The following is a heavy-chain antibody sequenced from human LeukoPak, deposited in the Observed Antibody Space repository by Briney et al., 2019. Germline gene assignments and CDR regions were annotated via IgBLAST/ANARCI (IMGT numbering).Heavy chain of an antibody. CDR2: IYSGGST. Sequence: GGSLRLSCAAFGFTVSSNYMSWVRQAPGKGLEWVSVIYSGGSTYYADSVKGRFTISRDNSKNTLYLQMNSLRAEDTAVYYCARLTVTYAYYWGQGTLVTVSS. CDR3: ARLTVTYAYY. J-gene: IGHJ4*02. CDR1: GFTVSSNY. D-gene: IGHD4-17*01. V-gene: IGHV3-53*01.